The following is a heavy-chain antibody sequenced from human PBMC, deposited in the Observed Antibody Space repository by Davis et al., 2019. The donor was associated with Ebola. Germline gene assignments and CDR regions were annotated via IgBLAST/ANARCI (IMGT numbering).Heavy chain of an antibody. Sequence: GESLKISCAASGFTFSNAWMSWVRQAPGKGLEWVGRIKSKTDGGTTDYAAPVKGRFTISRDDSKNTLYLQMNSLKTEDTAVYYCARESYCSSTSCYVEAAFDIWGQGTMVTVSS. CDR2: IKSKTDGGTT. V-gene: IGHV3-15*01. CDR1: GFTFSNAW. CDR3: ARESYCSSTSCYVEAAFDI. J-gene: IGHJ3*02. D-gene: IGHD2-2*01.